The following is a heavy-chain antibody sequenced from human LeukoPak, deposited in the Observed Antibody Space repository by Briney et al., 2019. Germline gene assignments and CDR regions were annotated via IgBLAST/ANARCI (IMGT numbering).Heavy chain of an antibody. Sequence: SETLSLTCTVSGGSINSYYWTWIRQPPGKGLEWIGYIYYSGSTNYNPPLKSRVTISVDTSKNQFSLKLSSVTTADTAVYYCARESIIAAGTPVSDFWGQGTLVTVSS. CDR3: ARESIIAAGTPVSDF. CDR2: IYYSGST. D-gene: IGHD6-13*01. V-gene: IGHV4-59*01. J-gene: IGHJ4*02. CDR1: GGSINSYY.